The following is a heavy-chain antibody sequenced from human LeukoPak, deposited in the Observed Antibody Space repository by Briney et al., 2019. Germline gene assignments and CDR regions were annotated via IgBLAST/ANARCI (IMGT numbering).Heavy chain of an antibody. CDR3: ARDQDYYDSSGYCMDV. Sequence: GGSLRLSCAASGFTFSSYGMSWVRQAPGKGLEWVSSISSSSSYIYYADSVKGRFTISRDNAKNSLYLQMNSLRAEDTAVYYCARDQDYYDSSGYCMDVWGKGTTVTVSS. CDR2: ISSSSSYI. V-gene: IGHV3-21*01. D-gene: IGHD3-22*01. J-gene: IGHJ6*03. CDR1: GFTFSSYG.